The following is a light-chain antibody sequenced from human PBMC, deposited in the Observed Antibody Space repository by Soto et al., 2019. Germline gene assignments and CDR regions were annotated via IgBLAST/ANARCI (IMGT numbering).Light chain of an antibody. CDR1: SSDVGGYNY. CDR3: SSYKGNNIFVV. J-gene: IGLJ2*01. CDR2: DVS. V-gene: IGLV2-11*01. Sequence: QSALTQPRSVSGSPGQSVTISCTGTSSDVGGYNYVSWYQQHPGKAPKLMIYDVSKRPSGVPDRFSGSKSGNTASLTISGLQAEDEADYYCSSYKGNNIFVVFGGGTKLTVL.